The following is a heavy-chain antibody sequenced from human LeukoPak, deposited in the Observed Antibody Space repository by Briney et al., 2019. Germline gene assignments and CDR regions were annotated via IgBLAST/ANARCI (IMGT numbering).Heavy chain of an antibody. Sequence: GGSLRLSCAASGFTFSNYGMLWVRQAPGKGLEWVALIWYDGSNKYYADSVQGRFIISRDNSKNTLYLQMNSLRAEDTAVYYCAREMGLNIVATFGYWGQGTLVTVSS. J-gene: IGHJ4*02. D-gene: IGHD5-12*01. CDR2: IWYDGSNK. CDR1: GFTFSNYG. CDR3: AREMGLNIVATFGY. V-gene: IGHV3-33*01.